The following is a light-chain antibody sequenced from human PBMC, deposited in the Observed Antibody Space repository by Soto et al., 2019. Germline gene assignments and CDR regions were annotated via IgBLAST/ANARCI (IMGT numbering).Light chain of an antibody. Sequence: DIQITQSPSSVSASVGERVTSTCRASQNIRSRLAWFQQKPGKAPKLLIYDASSLESGVPQRFSDSGSGTEFTLTISSLQTDDFSTYYCKQYHSYWKFGQGTKVDIK. J-gene: IGKJ1*01. CDR2: DAS. CDR3: KQYHSYWK. V-gene: IGKV1-5*01. CDR1: QNIRSR.